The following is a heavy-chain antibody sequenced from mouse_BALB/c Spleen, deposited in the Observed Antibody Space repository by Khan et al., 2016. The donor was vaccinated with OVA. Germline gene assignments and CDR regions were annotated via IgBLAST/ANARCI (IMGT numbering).Heavy chain of an antibody. CDR2: ISYSGST. D-gene: IGHD1-2*01. V-gene: IGHV3-2*02. J-gene: IGHJ2*01. Sequence: EVQLQESGPGLVKPSQSLSLTCTVTGYSITSGYGWNWIRQFPGNKLEWMGYISYSGSTNYNPSLKSRISITRNTSKTQFFLQLNSVTTEDTATYYCARTARIKYWGQGTTLTVSS. CDR1: GYSITSGYG. CDR3: ARTARIKY.